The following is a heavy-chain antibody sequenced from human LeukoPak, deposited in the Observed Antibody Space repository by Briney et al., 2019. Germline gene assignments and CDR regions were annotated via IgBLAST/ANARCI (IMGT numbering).Heavy chain of an antibody. CDR1: GFTFDDYG. CDR2: IYSGGST. D-gene: IGHD4-11*01. CDR3: ARDPGNYGYFQH. Sequence: PGGSLRLSCAASGFTFDDYGMSWVRQAPGKGLEWVSFIYSGGSTYYADSVKGRFTISRDNSKNTLYLQMNSLRAEDTAVYYCARDPGNYGYFQHWGQGTLVTVSS. V-gene: IGHV3-66*02. J-gene: IGHJ1*01.